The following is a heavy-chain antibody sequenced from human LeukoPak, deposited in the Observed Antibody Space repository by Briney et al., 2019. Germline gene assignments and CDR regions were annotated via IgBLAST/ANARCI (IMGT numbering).Heavy chain of an antibody. Sequence: SETLSLTCAVYGGSFSGYYWSWIRQPPGKGLEWIGEINHSGSTNYNPSLKSRVTISVDTSKNQFSLKLSSVTAADTAVYYCARLLRGYCSGGSCYYFDYWGQGTLVTVSS. J-gene: IGHJ4*02. CDR3: ARLLRGYCSGGSCYYFDY. CDR1: GGSFSGYY. CDR2: INHSGST. V-gene: IGHV4-34*01. D-gene: IGHD2-15*01.